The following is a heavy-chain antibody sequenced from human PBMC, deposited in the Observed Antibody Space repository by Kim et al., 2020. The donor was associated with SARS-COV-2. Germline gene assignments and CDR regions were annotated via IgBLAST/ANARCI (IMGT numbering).Heavy chain of an antibody. J-gene: IGHJ3*02. CDR2: ISGSGGST. CDR1: GFTFSSYA. CDR3: AKDPRAPLWYNWNGGRRHDAFDI. D-gene: IGHD1-1*01. Sequence: GGSLRLSCAASGFTFSSYAMSWVRQAPGKGLEWVSAISGSGGSTYYADSVKGRFTISRDNSKNTLYLQMNSLRAEDTAVYYCAKDPRAPLWYNWNGGRRHDAFDIWGQGTMVTVSS. V-gene: IGHV3-23*01.